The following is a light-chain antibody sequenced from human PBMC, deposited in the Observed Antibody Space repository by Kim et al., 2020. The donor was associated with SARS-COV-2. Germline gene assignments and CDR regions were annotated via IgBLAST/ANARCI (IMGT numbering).Light chain of an antibody. V-gene: IGKV3-20*01. CDR3: QQYDRSPYT. Sequence: LSPGKRAALSCRASTGVASIHLAWFQQKPGQAPRLLIYGTSSRATGIPDRFSASESGTDFTLTISRLEPEDFAVYYCQQYDRSPYTFGQGTKLEI. CDR2: GTS. CDR1: TGVASIH. J-gene: IGKJ2*01.